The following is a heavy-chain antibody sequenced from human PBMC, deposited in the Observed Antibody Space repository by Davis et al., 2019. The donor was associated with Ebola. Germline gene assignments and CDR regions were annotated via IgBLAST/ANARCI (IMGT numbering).Heavy chain of an antibody. CDR1: GDSITSYY. Sequence: MPSETLSLTCSVSGDSITSYYWSWIRQPPGKGLAWVGYLSDSGSTNYNPSLKSRVSISVDTSKNQFSLKLSSVTAADTAVYYGVNNGVDYWGQGILVTVSS. J-gene: IGHJ4*02. CDR2: LSDSGST. V-gene: IGHV4-4*08. CDR3: VNNGVDY. D-gene: IGHD1-14*01.